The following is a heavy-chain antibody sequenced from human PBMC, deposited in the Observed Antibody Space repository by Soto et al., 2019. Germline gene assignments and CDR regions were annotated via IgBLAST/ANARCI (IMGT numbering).Heavy chain of an antibody. CDR1: GYTFFNYG. CDR3: ARDGITLAGSFDY. Sequence: QVQLVQSGAEVKKHGASVKVSCKASGYTFFNYGISGVRQAPGQGLVWMGWISAYNGNRNYAGKFQGRATMTTGTSTSTAYLELRRLRSDDTAVYYCARDGITLAGSFDYGGQGTLVTVSS. J-gene: IGHJ4*02. V-gene: IGHV1-18*01. CDR2: ISAYNGNR. D-gene: IGHD6-19*01.